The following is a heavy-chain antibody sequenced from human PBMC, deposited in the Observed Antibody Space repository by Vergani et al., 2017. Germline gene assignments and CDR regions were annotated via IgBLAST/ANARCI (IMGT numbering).Heavy chain of an antibody. Sequence: QMQLQQWGAGLLKPSETLSLTCAVYGGSSSGYYWSWIRQPPGKGLEWIGEINHSGSTNYNPPLKSRVTISVDTSKSQFSLKLSSVTAADTAVYYSARESDYWGQGTLVTVSS. CDR3: ARESDY. CDR1: GGSSSGYY. V-gene: IGHV4-34*01. J-gene: IGHJ4*02. CDR2: INHSGST.